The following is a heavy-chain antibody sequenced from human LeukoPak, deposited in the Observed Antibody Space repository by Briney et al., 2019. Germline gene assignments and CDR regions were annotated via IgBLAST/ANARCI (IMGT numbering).Heavy chain of an antibody. V-gene: IGHV3-74*01. CDR2: INSDGSST. CDR1: GFTFSSYA. CDR3: ARDLDYYEAGAFDI. D-gene: IGHD3-22*01. Sequence: PGGSLRLSCAASGFTFSSYAMSWVRQAPGKGLVWVSRINSDGSSTSYADSVKGRFTISRDNAKNTLYLQMNSLRAEDTAVYYCARDLDYYEAGAFDIWGQGTMVTVSS. J-gene: IGHJ3*02.